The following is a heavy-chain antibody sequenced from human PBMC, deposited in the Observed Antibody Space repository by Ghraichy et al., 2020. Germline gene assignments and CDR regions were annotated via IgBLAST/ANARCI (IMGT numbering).Heavy chain of an antibody. CDR3: ARGAAAGIIYYYYGMDV. CDR1: GFTFSSYA. J-gene: IGHJ6*02. D-gene: IGHD6-13*01. Sequence: WGSLRLSCAASGFTFSSYAMHWVRQAPGKGLEWVAVISYDGSNKYYADSVKGRFTISRDNSKNTLYLQMNSLRAEDTAVYYCARGAAAGIIYYYYGMDVWGQGTTVTVSS. CDR2: ISYDGSNK. V-gene: IGHV3-30-3*01.